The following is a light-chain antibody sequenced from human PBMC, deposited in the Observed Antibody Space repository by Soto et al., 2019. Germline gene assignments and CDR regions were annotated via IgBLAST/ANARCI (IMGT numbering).Light chain of an antibody. J-gene: IGLJ1*01. V-gene: IGLV6-57*02. Sequence: NFMLTQPHSVSESPGKTVTISCTGSSGSVASNYVHWYQRRPGSAPTIVIYGDNQRPSGVPDRFSGSIDSPSNSASLTISRLKTEDEADYFCQSYDRSSLYVFGTGTKLTVL. CDR1: SGSVASNY. CDR2: GDN. CDR3: QSYDRSSLYV.